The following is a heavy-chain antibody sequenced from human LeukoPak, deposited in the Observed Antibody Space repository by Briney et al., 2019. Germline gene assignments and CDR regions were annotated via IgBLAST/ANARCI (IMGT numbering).Heavy chain of an antibody. V-gene: IGHV3-7*01. J-gene: IGHJ4*02. CDR3: ARDNDFWSGYVDY. CDR1: GFTFSSYW. D-gene: IGHD3-3*01. Sequence: GGSLRLSCAASGFTFSSYWMSWVRQAPGKGLEWVANIRPDGSENYYVDSVKGRFTISRDNAKNSLYLQMNSLRAEDTAVYYCARDNDFWSGYVDYWGQGTLVTVSS. CDR2: IRPDGSEN.